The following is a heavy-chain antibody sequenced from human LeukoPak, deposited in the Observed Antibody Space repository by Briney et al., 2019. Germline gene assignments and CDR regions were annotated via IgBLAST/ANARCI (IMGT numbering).Heavy chain of an antibody. J-gene: IGHJ6*03. V-gene: IGHV4-39*01. D-gene: IGHD4-23*01. Sequence: SETLSLTCTVSGGSISSRSDYWGWIRQTPGKGLEWIGNLDSSGSTYYNPSLKSRVTISVGTSKNQFSLNLRSVTAADTAIYFCSRSHDYGGLYFYYYMVVWGKGTTVTVSS. CDR3: SRSHDYGGLYFYYYMVV. CDR2: LDSSGST. CDR1: GGSISSRSDY.